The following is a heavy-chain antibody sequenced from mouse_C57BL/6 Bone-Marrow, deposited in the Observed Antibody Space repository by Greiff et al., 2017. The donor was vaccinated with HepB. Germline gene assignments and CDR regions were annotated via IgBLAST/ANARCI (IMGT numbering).Heavy chain of an antibody. Sequence: QLKESGAELVRPGASVKLSCTASGFNIKDDYMHWVKQRPEQGLEWIGWIDPENGDTEYASKFQGKATITADTSSNTAYLQLSSLTSEDTAVYYCTPIYYGFAYWGQGTLVTVSA. CDR1: GFNIKDDY. V-gene: IGHV14-4*01. D-gene: IGHD2-1*01. J-gene: IGHJ3*01. CDR2: IDPENGDT. CDR3: TPIYYGFAY.